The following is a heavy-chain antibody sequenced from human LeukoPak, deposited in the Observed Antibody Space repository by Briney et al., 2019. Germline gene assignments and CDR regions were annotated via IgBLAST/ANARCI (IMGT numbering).Heavy chain of an antibody. CDR2: IWYDGSDK. V-gene: IGHV3-33*01. D-gene: IGHD3-22*01. Sequence: GRSLRLSCAASGFTFSSYGMHWVRQAPGKGLEWVALIWYDGSDKYYADSVKGRFTISRDNSKNTLYLQMNSLRAEDTAVYYCVRALFNYDSSGLTYWGQGTLVTVSS. CDR1: GFTFSSYG. J-gene: IGHJ4*02. CDR3: VRALFNYDSSGLTY.